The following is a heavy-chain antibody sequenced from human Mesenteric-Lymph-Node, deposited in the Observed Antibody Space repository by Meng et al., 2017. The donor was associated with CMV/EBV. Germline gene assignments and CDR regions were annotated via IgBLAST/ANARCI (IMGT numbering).Heavy chain of an antibody. J-gene: IGHJ4*02. Sequence: SETLSLTCTGSGVSVSSRDSYWSWIRRPPGKEMEWMGYIAYSGSTNYNPSLKSRVTMSLDTSRTQVSLRLNSVTAADTAVYYCAIPFGVAPLWGDWGQGTLVTVSS. CDR1: GVSVSSRDSY. V-gene: IGHV4-61*08. D-gene: IGHD3-3*01. CDR3: AIPFGVAPLWGD. CDR2: IAYSGST.